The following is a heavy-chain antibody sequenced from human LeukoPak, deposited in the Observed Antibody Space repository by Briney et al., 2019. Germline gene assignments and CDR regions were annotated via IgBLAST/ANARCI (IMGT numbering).Heavy chain of an antibody. CDR3: AKGSQNGDYVEYYYGMDV. Sequence: DGSLRLSCAASGFTFRSYAISWLRQATGKGLEWVSAISCSGGSTYYADSVKGRFTISRDNSKNTLYLKMNSLRAEDTAVYYCAKGSQNGDYVEYYYGMDVWGQGNTVTVSS. CDR2: ISCSGGST. D-gene: IGHD4-17*01. CDR1: GFTFRSYA. V-gene: IGHV3-23*01. J-gene: IGHJ6*02.